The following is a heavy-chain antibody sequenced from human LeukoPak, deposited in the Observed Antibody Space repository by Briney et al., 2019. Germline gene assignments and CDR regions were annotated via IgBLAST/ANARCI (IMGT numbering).Heavy chain of an antibody. CDR1: GASISTSSSY. V-gene: IGHV4-39*01. J-gene: IGHJ4*02. D-gene: IGHD6-13*01. CDR2: INYGGNT. Sequence: PSETLSLTCTVSGASISTSSSYWAWIRQPPGQGLEWIGSINYGGNTYYNPSLTSRVTVSVDTSKQQFSLKLSSVTAADAAVYYCARGRPAAGQYFFDYWGQGALVTVSS. CDR3: ARGRPAAGQYFFDY.